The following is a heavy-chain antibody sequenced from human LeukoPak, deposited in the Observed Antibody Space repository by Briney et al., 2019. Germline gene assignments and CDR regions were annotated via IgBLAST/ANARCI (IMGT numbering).Heavy chain of an antibody. CDR1: GYTFTTYG. V-gene: IGHV1-18*01. CDR3: ARSLTIREGDAFDI. CDR2: ISGYNGNT. D-gene: IGHD3-10*01. J-gene: IGHJ3*02. Sequence: GASVKVPCKTSGYTFTTYGILWVRQAPGQGLEWTGWISGYNGNTNFARKLQGRVTMTTDTSTSTAYMELRSLRSDDTAVYYCARSLTIREGDAFDIWGQGTMVTVSS.